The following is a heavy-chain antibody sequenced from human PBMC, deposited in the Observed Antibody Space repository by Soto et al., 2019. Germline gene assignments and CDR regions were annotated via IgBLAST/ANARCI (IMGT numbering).Heavy chain of an antibody. CDR2: MYNTGST. V-gene: IGHV4-59*01. CDR3: ARASNKRGYSYGPDF. D-gene: IGHD5-18*01. J-gene: IGHJ4*02. Sequence: PSETLSLTCTVSGGSISSYYWSWIRQPPGKGLEWIGYMYNTGSTVYNPSLKSRENISVDTSKNQFSLKMNAVTAADTAVYYCARASNKRGYSYGPDFWGQGTLVTVS. CDR1: GGSISSYY.